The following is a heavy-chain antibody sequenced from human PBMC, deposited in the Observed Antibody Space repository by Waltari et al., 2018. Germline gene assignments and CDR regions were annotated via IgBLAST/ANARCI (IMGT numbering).Heavy chain of an antibody. CDR1: GYSISSGYY. D-gene: IGHD3-10*01. CDR2: IYHSGST. V-gene: IGHV4-38-2*02. Sequence: QVQLQESGPGLVKPSETLSLTCPVSGYSISSGYYWGWIRQPPGKGLEWIGSIYHSGSTYYNPSLKSRVTISVDTSKNQFSLKLSSVTAADTAVYYCAREGGDYYGSGSYDYWGQGTLVTVSS. CDR3: AREGGDYYGSGSYDY. J-gene: IGHJ4*02.